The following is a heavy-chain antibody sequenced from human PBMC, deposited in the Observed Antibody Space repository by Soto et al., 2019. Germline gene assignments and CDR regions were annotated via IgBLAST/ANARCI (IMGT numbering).Heavy chain of an antibody. J-gene: IGHJ4*02. CDR1: GGSFSGYY. Sequence: SETLSLTCAVYGGSFSGYYWSWIRQPPWKGLEWIGEINHSGSTNYNPSLKSRVTISVDTSKNQFSLKLSSVTAADTAVYYCARFAGLGIAPRPSDYGGQGTLVKVSS. CDR3: ARFAGLGIAPRPSDY. V-gene: IGHV4-34*01. CDR2: INHSGST. D-gene: IGHD6-6*01.